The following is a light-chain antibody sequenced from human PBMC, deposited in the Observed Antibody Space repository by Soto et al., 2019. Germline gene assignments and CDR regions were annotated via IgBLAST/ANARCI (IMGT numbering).Light chain of an antibody. V-gene: IGKV1-39*01. CDR3: QQYGSSPPIT. Sequence: DIQMTQSPSSLSASVGDRVTITCRASQSISSYLNWYQQKPGKAPKLLIYAASSLQSGVPSRFSGSGSGTDFTLTISSLQPEDLAVYYCQQYGSSPPITFGQGTRLEIK. CDR2: AAS. J-gene: IGKJ5*01. CDR1: QSISSY.